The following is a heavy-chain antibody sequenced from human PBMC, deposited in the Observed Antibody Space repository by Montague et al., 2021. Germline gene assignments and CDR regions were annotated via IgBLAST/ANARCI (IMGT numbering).Heavy chain of an antibody. Sequence: SETLSLTCAVSGGSISSINWWSWVRQPPGKGLEWIGEILHTGSTNYNPSLKSRVTISVDKPKNQFSLKLSSVTAADTAVYYCARDTVGASGYFYYYYMDVWGRGPTVTVSS. D-gene: IGHD1-26*01. CDR2: ILHTGST. CDR3: ARDTVGASGYFYYYYMDV. V-gene: IGHV4-4*02. J-gene: IGHJ6*03. CDR1: GGSISSINW.